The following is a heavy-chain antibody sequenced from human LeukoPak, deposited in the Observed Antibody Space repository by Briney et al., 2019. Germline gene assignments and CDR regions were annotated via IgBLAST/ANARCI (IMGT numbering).Heavy chain of an antibody. CDR2: IKQDGSEK. CDR3: ARGDDFWHWYFDL. D-gene: IGHD5-24*01. CDR1: GFTFSSYW. Sequence: PGGSLRLSCAASGFTFSSYWMSWARQAPGKGLEWVANIKQDGSEKYYADSVKGRFTISRDNRRNSVSLQMTSLRDEDTALYYCARGDDFWHWYFDLWGRGTLVTVSS. J-gene: IGHJ2*01. V-gene: IGHV3-7*01.